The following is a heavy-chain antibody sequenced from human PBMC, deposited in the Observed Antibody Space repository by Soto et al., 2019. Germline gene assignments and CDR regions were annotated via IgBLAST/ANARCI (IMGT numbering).Heavy chain of an antibody. CDR1: GGSISSGGYS. Sequence: QLQLQESGSGLVKPSQTLSLTCAVSGGSISSGGYSWSWIRQPPGKGLEWIGYIYHSGSTYYNPSLKSRVAISVDRSKNQFSLKLSSVTAADTAVYYCARAKITMVRRTSGWFDPWGQGTLVTVSS. V-gene: IGHV4-30-2*01. CDR3: ARAKITMVRRTSGWFDP. D-gene: IGHD3-10*01. CDR2: IYHSGST. J-gene: IGHJ5*02.